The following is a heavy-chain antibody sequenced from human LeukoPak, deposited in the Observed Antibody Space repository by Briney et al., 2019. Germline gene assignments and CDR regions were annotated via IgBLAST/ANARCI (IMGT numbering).Heavy chain of an antibody. CDR3: AKEGDSSGYPFNY. CDR2: IKEDGSEK. J-gene: IGHJ4*02. Sequence: GGSLRLSCAASGFTFSSYGMHWVRQAPGTGLELVANIKEDGSEKYYVDSVKGRFTISRDNAKNTLYLQMNSLRAEDTAVYYCAKEGDSSGYPFNYWGQGTLVTVSS. CDR1: GFTFSSYG. D-gene: IGHD3-22*01. V-gene: IGHV3-7*01.